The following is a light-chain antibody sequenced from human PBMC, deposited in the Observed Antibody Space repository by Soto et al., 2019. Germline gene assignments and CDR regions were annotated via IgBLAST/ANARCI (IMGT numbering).Light chain of an antibody. CDR1: QSISSY. V-gene: IGKV1-39*01. CDR3: QQSYSTTPET. CDR2: AAS. Sequence: EIQMTQSPSSLSASVGDRVTITCRASQSISSYVNVYQQKPGKAPKLLIYAASSLQSGVPSRFSGSGSRTDFTLTISSLQPEDFATYYCQQSYSTTPETFGQGTKLEIK. J-gene: IGKJ2*01.